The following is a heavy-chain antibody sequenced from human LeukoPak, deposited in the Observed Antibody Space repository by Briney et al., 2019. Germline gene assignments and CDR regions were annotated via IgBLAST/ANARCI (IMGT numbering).Heavy chain of an antibody. Sequence: GESLRLSCAASGFTFSSYEMNWVRQAPGKGLEWVSYISRSGSTIYYADSVKGRFTISRDNAKNSLYLQMNSLRAEDTAVYYCARDVSGSWYFNYGMDVWGQGTTVTVSS. J-gene: IGHJ6*02. CDR3: ARDVSGSWYFNYGMDV. CDR2: ISRSGSTI. V-gene: IGHV3-48*03. CDR1: GFTFSSYE. D-gene: IGHD6-13*01.